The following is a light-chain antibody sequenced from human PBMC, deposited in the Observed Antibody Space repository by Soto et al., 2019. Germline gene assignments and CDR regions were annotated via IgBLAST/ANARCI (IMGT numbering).Light chain of an antibody. CDR3: MQALQTPIT. CDR2: LGS. CDR1: QSLLHSNGYNY. V-gene: IGKV2-28*01. J-gene: IGKJ5*01. Sequence: DIVMTQSPLSLPVTPGEPASISCRSSQSLLHSNGYNYLDWYLQKPGQSPQLLIYLGSNRSSGVPDRFSCSGSGTDCTIKISRVEAEDVGGYYCMQALQTPITFGQGTRLEIK.